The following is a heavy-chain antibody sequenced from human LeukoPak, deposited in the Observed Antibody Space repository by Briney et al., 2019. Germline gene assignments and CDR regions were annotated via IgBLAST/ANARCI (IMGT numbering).Heavy chain of an antibody. CDR3: ARGPRSRSWADYLDY. CDR2: INPNSGGT. D-gene: IGHD6-13*01. Sequence: ASVKVSCKASGYTFTGYYMHWVRQAPGQGLEWMGWINPNSGGTNYAQKFQGWVTMTRDTSISTAYMELSRLRSDDTAVYYCARGPRSRSWADYLDYWGQGTLVTVSS. V-gene: IGHV1-2*04. CDR1: GYTFTGYY. J-gene: IGHJ4*02.